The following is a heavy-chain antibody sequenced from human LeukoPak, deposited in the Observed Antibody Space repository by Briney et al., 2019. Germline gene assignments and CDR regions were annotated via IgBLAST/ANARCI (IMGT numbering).Heavy chain of an antibody. Sequence: SETLSLTCTVSGGSISSYYWSWIRQPAGKGLEWIGRIYTSGSTNYNPSLKSRVTMSVDTSKNQFSLKLSSVTAADTAVYYCARDQIVVVPAAKDHWFDPWGQGTLVTVSS. CDR1: GGSISSYY. D-gene: IGHD2-2*01. V-gene: IGHV4-4*07. CDR2: IYTSGST. CDR3: ARDQIVVVPAAKDHWFDP. J-gene: IGHJ5*02.